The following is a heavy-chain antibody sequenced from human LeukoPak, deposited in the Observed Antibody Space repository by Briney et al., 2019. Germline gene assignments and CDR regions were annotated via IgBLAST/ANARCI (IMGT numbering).Heavy chain of an antibody. CDR1: GFTFSSYG. J-gene: IGHJ4*02. D-gene: IGHD4-17*01. Sequence: GRSLRLSCAASGFTFSSYGMHWVRQAPGKGLEWVAVISYDGSNKYYADSVKGRFTIPRDNSKNTLYLQMNSLRAEDTAVYYCAKDLYGDYGLDYWGQGTLVTVSS. CDR2: ISYDGSNK. CDR3: AKDLYGDYGLDY. V-gene: IGHV3-30*18.